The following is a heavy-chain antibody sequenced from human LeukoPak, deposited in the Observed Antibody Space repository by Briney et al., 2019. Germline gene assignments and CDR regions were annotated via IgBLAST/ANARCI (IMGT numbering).Heavy chain of an antibody. D-gene: IGHD3-22*01. CDR2: IYYSGST. CDR3: ARDREYYYDSSGYYAFDI. Sequence: SETLSLTCTVSGGSISSYYWSWIRQHPGKGLEWIGYIYYSGSTYYNPSLKSRVTISVDTSKNQFSLKLSSVTAADTAVYYCARDREYYYDSSGYYAFDIWGQGTMVTVSS. CDR1: GGSISSYY. V-gene: IGHV4-59*06. J-gene: IGHJ3*02.